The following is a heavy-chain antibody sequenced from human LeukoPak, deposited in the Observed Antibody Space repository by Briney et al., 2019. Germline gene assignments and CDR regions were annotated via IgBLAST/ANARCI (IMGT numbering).Heavy chain of an antibody. CDR2: IYSGGST. V-gene: IGHV3-53*01. Sequence: GGSLRLSCAASGFTVSSNYMSWVRQAPGRGLEWVSVIYSGGSTYYADSVKGRFTISRDDAKNSLYLQMNSLRAEDTAVYYCAELGITMIGGVWGKGTTVTISS. D-gene: IGHD3-10*02. CDR1: GFTVSSNY. CDR3: AELGITMIGGV. J-gene: IGHJ6*04.